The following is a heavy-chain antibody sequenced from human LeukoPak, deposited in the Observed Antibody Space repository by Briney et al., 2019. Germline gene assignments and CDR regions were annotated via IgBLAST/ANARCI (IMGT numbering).Heavy chain of an antibody. Sequence: GGSLRLSCAASGFTFSSYAMHWVRQAPGKGLEWVAVISYDGSNKYYADSVKGRFTISRDNSKNTLYLQMNGLRAEDTAVYYCARESYCSSTSCPPDYWGQGTLVTVSS. D-gene: IGHD2-2*01. CDR3: ARESYCSSTSCPPDY. CDR2: ISYDGSNK. CDR1: GFTFSSYA. V-gene: IGHV3-30*01. J-gene: IGHJ4*02.